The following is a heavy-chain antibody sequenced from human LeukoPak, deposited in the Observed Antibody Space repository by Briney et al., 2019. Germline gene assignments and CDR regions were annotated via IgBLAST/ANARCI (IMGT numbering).Heavy chain of an antibody. D-gene: IGHD3-22*01. CDR3: AKDTTYYYDSSGSHYFDY. V-gene: IGHV3-9*01. CDR1: GFTFDDYA. J-gene: IGHJ4*02. Sequence: GGSLRLSCAASGFTFDDYAMHWVRQAPGKGLEWVSGISWNSGSIGYADSVKGRFTISRDNAKNSLYRQMNSLRAEDTALYYCAKDTTYYYDSSGSHYFDYWGQGTLVTVSS. CDR2: ISWNSGSI.